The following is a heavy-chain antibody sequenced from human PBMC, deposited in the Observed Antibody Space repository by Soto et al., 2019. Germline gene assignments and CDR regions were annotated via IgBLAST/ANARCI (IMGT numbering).Heavy chain of an antibody. D-gene: IGHD6-6*01. CDR3: ARRGAAPLYYYYGMDV. V-gene: IGHV5-51*01. J-gene: IGHJ6*02. Sequence: GESLKISCKGSGYSFTSYWIGWVRQMPGKGLEWMGIIYPGDSDTRYSPSFQGHVTISADKSISTAYLQWSSLKASDTAMYYCARRGAAPLYYYYGMDVWGQGTTVTVSS. CDR2: IYPGDSDT. CDR1: GYSFTSYW.